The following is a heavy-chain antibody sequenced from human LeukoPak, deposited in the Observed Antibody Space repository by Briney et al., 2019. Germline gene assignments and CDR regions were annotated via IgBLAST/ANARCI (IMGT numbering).Heavy chain of an antibody. CDR3: TRGRMNWGVKDAFDL. D-gene: IGHD3-10*01. Sequence: GGSLRLSCAASGFTFSSYAMHWVRQAPGKGLVWVSRISSDGSSTTYADSVKGRFTISRDNANNTLFLQMSSLRAEDTAVYYCTRGRMNWGVKDAFDLWGQGTMVTVSS. CDR1: GFTFSSYA. J-gene: IGHJ3*01. V-gene: IGHV3-74*03. CDR2: ISSDGSST.